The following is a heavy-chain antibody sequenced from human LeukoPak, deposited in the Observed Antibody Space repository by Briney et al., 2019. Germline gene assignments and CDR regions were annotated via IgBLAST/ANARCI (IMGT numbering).Heavy chain of an antibody. V-gene: IGHV3-11*04. D-gene: IGHD6-13*01. Sequence: GGSLRLSCTASGFTVKDSDMSWIRQAPGKGLEWVSYIIESGASTYYADSVAGRFTISRDNAKNSVYLQMNSLRAEDTAVYYCARGADSSSWSMFDYWGQGTLVTVSS. CDR1: GFTVKDSD. J-gene: IGHJ4*02. CDR3: ARGADSSSWSMFDY. CDR2: IIESGAST.